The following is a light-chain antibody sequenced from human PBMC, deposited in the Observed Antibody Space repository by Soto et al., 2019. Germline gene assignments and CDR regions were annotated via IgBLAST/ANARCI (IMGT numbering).Light chain of an antibody. CDR3: QKCDYLPI. J-gene: IGKJ3*01. CDR2: DAS. V-gene: IGKV1-33*01. Sequence: DIQMTQSPSSLSASVGDRVTITCQASHDITSYLNWYQHKPGNAPTLLIYDASILEAGVPSRFSGSGSGTDFTFTISSLQPEDVATYYCQKCDYLPIFGPGTTVDFK. CDR1: HDITSY.